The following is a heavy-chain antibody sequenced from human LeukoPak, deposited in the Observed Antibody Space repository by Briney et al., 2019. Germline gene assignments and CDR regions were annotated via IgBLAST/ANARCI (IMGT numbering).Heavy chain of an antibody. Sequence: GGSLRLSCAASRFTFDDYGMSWVRQAPGKGLEWVSGINWNGGSTGYADSVKGRFTISRDNSKNTLYLEMSSLRVDDAAIYYCARSVWGSYHFNYRGQGTRVTVSS. CDR3: ARSVWGSYHFNY. V-gene: IGHV3-20*04. CDR2: INWNGGST. D-gene: IGHD3-16*01. J-gene: IGHJ4*02. CDR1: RFTFDDYG.